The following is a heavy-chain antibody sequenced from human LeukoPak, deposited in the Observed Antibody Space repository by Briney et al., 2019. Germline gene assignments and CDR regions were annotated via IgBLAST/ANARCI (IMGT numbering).Heavy chain of an antibody. CDR2: IWYDGSNK. V-gene: IGHV3-33*01. D-gene: IGHD3-16*01. CDR1: GFIFRNYA. Sequence: PGGSLRLSCLASGFIFRNYAMHWVRQAPGKGLEWVAVIWYDGSNKYYADSVKGRFTISRDNSKNTLYLQMNSLRAEDTAVYYCARVFRSKTELWPTVDYWGQGTLVTVSS. CDR3: ARVFRSKTELWPTVDY. J-gene: IGHJ4*02.